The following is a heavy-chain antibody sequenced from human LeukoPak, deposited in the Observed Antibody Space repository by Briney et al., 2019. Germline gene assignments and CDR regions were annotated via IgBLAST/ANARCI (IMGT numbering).Heavy chain of an antibody. CDR2: IYYSGST. Sequence: SETLSLTCTVSGGSISSYYWSWIRQPPGKGLEWIGYIYYSGSTNYNPSLKSRVTISVETSNNQFSLKLSSVTAADTAVYYCARTLSSGYPNYYYYMDVWGKGTTVTVSS. CDR3: ARTLSSGYPNYYYYMDV. V-gene: IGHV4-59*01. D-gene: IGHD3-22*01. J-gene: IGHJ6*03. CDR1: GGSISSYY.